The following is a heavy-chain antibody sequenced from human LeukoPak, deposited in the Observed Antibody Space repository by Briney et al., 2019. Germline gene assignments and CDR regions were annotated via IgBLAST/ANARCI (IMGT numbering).Heavy chain of an antibody. CDR1: GFTVSSNY. D-gene: IGHD6-13*01. CDR2: IYSGGST. CDR3: ARNIAAAGFDY. J-gene: IGHJ4*02. V-gene: IGHV3-66*01. Sequence: GSLRLSCAASGFTVSSNYMSWVRQAPGKGLEWVSVIYSGGSTYYADSVKGRFTISRDSSKNTLYLQMNSLRAEDTAVYYCARNIAAAGFDYWGQGTLVTVSS.